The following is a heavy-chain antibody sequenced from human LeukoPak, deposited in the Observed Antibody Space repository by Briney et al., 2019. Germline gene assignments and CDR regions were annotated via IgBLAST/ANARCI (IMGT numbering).Heavy chain of an antibody. CDR3: AREFRDSSSSDY. Sequence: SETLSPTCTVSGYSISSGYYWGWIRQPPGKGLEWIGSIYRSGSTYYNPSLKSRVTISVDTSKNQFSLKLSSVTAADTAVYYCAREFRDSSSSDYWGQGTLVTVSS. CDR2: IYRSGST. V-gene: IGHV4-38-2*02. J-gene: IGHJ4*02. CDR1: GYSISSGYY. D-gene: IGHD6-6*01.